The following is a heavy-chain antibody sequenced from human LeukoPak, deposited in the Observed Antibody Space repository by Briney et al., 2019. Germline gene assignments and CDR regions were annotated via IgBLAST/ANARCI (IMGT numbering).Heavy chain of an antibody. J-gene: IGHJ3*02. CDR1: GGTFSSYA. Sequence: GASVKVSCKASGGTFSSYAISWVRQAPGQGLEWMGGIIPIFGTANYAQKFQGRVTITTDESTSTAYMELSSLRSEDTAVYYCASDSSGYSWHATADAFDIWGQGTMVTVSS. CDR3: ASDSSGYSWHATADAFDI. V-gene: IGHV1-69*05. D-gene: IGHD3-22*01. CDR2: IIPIFGTA.